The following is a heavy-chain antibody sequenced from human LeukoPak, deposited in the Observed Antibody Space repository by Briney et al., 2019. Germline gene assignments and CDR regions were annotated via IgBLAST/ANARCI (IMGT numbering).Heavy chain of an antibody. D-gene: IGHD2-15*01. V-gene: IGHV3-23*01. CDR2: ISGSGGST. Sequence: ETLSLTCAVYGGSFSGYYWSWIRQPPGKGLEWVSAISGSGGSTYYADSVKGRFTISRDNSKNTLYLQMNSLRAEDTAVYYCAKGSLRGSPSYMDVWGKGTTVTVSS. CDR3: AKGSLRGSPSYMDV. CDR1: GGSFSGYY. J-gene: IGHJ6*03.